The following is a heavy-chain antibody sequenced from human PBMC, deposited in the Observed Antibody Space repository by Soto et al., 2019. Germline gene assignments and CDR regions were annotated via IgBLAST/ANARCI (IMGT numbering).Heavy chain of an antibody. D-gene: IGHD5-18*01. V-gene: IGHV4-39*01. Sequence: SETLSLTCTVSGDSISSANYYWSWIRQHPEKGLEWIGYIYYSGSTYYNPSLKSRVTISVDTSKNQFSLKLSSVTAADTAVYYCARMDTAMVTSPYYFDYWGQGTLVTVSS. J-gene: IGHJ4*02. CDR3: ARMDTAMVTSPYYFDY. CDR1: GDSISSANYY. CDR2: IYYSGST.